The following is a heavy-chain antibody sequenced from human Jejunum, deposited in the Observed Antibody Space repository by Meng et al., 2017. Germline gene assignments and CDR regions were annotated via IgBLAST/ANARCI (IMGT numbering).Heavy chain of an antibody. J-gene: IGHJ4*02. CDR2: IKQDGSEK. CDR1: GFTFSSYN. CDR3: ARDWWYSSGWYEYYFDY. V-gene: IGHV3-7*01. Sequence: GESLKISCAASGFTFSSYNMNWVRQAPGKGLEWVANIKQDGSEKYYVDSVKGRFTISRDNAKNSLYLQMNSLRAEDTAVYYCARDWWYSSGWYEYYFDYWGQGTLVTVSS. D-gene: IGHD6-19*01.